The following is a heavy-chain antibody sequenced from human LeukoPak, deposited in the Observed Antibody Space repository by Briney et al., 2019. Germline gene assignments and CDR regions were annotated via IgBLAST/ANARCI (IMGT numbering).Heavy chain of an antibody. Sequence: ASVKVSCKASRYTFTGYYMHWVRQAPGQGLEWMGWINPNSGGTNYAQKFQGRVTMTRDTSISTAYMELSRLRSDDTAVYYCATLYIVVVPAAIGEYDAFDIWGQGTMVTVSS. CDR2: INPNSGGT. D-gene: IGHD2-2*01. V-gene: IGHV1-2*02. J-gene: IGHJ3*02. CDR1: RYTFTGYY. CDR3: ATLYIVVVPAAIGEYDAFDI.